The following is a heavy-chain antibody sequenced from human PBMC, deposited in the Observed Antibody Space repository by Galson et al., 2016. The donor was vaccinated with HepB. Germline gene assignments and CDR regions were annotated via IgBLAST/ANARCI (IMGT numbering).Heavy chain of an antibody. CDR3: AKDVWRGSGTDYYGMDV. D-gene: IGHD1-1*01. V-gene: IGHV3-30*18. CDR1: GFTFSSYG. J-gene: IGHJ6*02. CDR2: ISYDGSDK. Sequence: SLRLSCAAYGFTFSSYGMHWVRQAPGKGLEWVAVISYDGSDKYYADSVKGRFTISRDSSKNTLYLQMSSLRAEDTAVYYCAKDVWRGSGTDYYGMDVWGQGNPGHRLL.